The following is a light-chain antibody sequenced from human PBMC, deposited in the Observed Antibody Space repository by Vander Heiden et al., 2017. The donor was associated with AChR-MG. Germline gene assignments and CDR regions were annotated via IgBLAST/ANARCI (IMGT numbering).Light chain of an antibody. Sequence: LTQPASVSGSPGQSITISCTGTSSDVGGYNYVSWYQQHPGKAPKLMIYDVSNRPSGVSNRFSGSKSGNTASLTISGLQAEDEADYYCSSYTSSSLKVFGGGTKLT. J-gene: IGLJ2*01. CDR3: SSYTSSSLKV. CDR1: SSDVGGYNY. V-gene: IGLV2-14*03. CDR2: DVS.